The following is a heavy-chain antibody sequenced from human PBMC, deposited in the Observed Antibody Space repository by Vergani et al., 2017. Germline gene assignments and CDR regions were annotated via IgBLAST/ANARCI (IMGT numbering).Heavy chain of an antibody. CDR2: VFYGGRT. V-gene: IGHV4-39*01. Sequence: QVQLQESGPGLVKPSETLSLSCTVSGDSISTSSYAWGWLRQPPGKTLEWIGTVFYGGRTSYNPSLKSRVTLSLDTSKKQISLHLTSVTAADTAVYYCARHISVVRPSSMTAFDYWGQGTLVTVSS. D-gene: IGHD2-21*01. CDR3: ARHISVVRPSSMTAFDY. J-gene: IGHJ4*02. CDR1: GDSISTSSYA.